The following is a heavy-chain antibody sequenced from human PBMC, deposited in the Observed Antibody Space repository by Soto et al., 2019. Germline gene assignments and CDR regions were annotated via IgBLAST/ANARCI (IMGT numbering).Heavy chain of an antibody. V-gene: IGHV3-48*03. CDR1: GFTFSSYE. CDR3: ARGEYSSSSAYYYYGMDV. J-gene: IGHJ6*02. CDR2: ISSSGSTI. D-gene: IGHD6-6*01. Sequence: GGSLRLSCAASGFTFSSYEMNWVRQAPGKGLEWVSYISSSGSTIYYADSVKGRFTISRDNAKNSLHLQMNSLRAEDTAVYYCARGEYSSSSAYYYYGMDVWGQGTTVTVSS.